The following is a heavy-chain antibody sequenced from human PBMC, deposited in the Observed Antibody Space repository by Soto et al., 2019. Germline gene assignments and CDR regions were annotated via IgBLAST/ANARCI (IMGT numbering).Heavy chain of an antibody. CDR3: AKDGLGYNWNHPNSYYYHGLDV. V-gene: IGHV3-21*01. Sequence: GGSLRLSCAASGFTFSSYSMNWVRQAPGKGLEWVSSISSSSSYIYYADSVKGRFTISRDNAKNSLYLQMNSLRAEDTAVYYCAKDGLGYNWNHPNSYYYHGLDVWGQGTTVTVSS. CDR2: ISSSSSYI. D-gene: IGHD1-20*01. J-gene: IGHJ6*01. CDR1: GFTFSSYS.